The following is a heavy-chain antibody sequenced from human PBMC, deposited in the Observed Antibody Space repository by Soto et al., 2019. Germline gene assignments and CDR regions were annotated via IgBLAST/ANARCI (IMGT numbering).Heavy chain of an antibody. CDR2: INPNSGGT. CDR1: GSTFTGYY. V-gene: IGHV1-2*02. Sequence: ASVTVSCKASGSTFTGYYMHWVRQAPGQGLEWMGWINPNSGGTNYAQKFQGRVTMTRDTSISTAYMELSRLRSDDTAVYYCARDYYDSSGYYQTDYWGQGTLVTVSS. J-gene: IGHJ4*02. D-gene: IGHD3-22*01. CDR3: ARDYYDSSGYYQTDY.